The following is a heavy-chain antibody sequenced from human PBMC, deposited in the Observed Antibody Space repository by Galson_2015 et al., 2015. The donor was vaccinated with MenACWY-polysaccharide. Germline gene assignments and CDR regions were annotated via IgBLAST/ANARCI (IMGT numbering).Heavy chain of an antibody. V-gene: IGHV4-38-2*02. Sequence: LSLTCSVSGYSIGSGYYWGWVRMPPGKGLEWIGSIYHSGSTYYNPSLKRRVTISVDTSKNQFPLKLSSVTAADTAVYYCARVRGYSGSYYFEYWGQGTLVTVSS. D-gene: IGHD1-26*01. CDR1: GYSIGSGYY. CDR2: IYHSGST. CDR3: ARVRGYSGSYYFEY. J-gene: IGHJ4*02.